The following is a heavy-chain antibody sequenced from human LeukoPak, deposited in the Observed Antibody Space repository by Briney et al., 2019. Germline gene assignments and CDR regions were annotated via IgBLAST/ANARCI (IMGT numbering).Heavy chain of an antibody. CDR3: ARGATYYYDSSGYTADYYYYMDV. CDR1: GFTFSSYG. J-gene: IGHJ6*03. Sequence: PGGSLRLSCAASGFTFSSYGMHWVRQAPGKGLEWVAVISYDGSNKYYADSVKGRFTISRDNSKNTLYLQMNSLRAEDTAVYYCARGATYYYDSSGYTADYYYYMDVWGKGTTVTISS. V-gene: IGHV3-30*03. CDR2: ISYDGSNK. D-gene: IGHD3-22*01.